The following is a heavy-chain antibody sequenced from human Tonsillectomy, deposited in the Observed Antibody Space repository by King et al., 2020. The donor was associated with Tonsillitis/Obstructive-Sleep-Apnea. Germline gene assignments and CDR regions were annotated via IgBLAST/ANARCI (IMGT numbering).Heavy chain of an antibody. CDR3: ARGTQGYCSSTSCPSYYFDY. Sequence: QLVQSGGGLVKPGGSLRLSCAASGFTFSDHYMSWIRQAPGKGLERVSYISSSMSYTHYAASVRCRFTISRDNAKNSLVLQMNSQRAEDTAVYYCARGTQGYCSSTSCPSYYFDYWGQGTLVTVSS. J-gene: IGHJ4*02. V-gene: IGHV3-11*05. CDR1: GFTFSDHY. D-gene: IGHD2-2*01. CDR2: ISSSMSYT.